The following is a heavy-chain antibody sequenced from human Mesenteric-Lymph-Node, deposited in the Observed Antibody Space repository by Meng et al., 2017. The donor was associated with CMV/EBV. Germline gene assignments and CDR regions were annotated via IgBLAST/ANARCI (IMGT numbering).Heavy chain of an antibody. D-gene: IGHD4-17*01. CDR2: YHYNGRT. CDR1: GDSISSGTYY. J-gene: IGHJ4*02. CDR3: ARSPSVTPYDY. Sequence: SETLSLTCTVSGDSISSGTYYWGWIRQPPGKGLEWIATYHYNGRTQCNPSLKSRLTISMDTSKNQFSLKLSSVTAADTAIYYCARSPSVTPYDYWGQGTPVTVSS. V-gene: IGHV4-39*01.